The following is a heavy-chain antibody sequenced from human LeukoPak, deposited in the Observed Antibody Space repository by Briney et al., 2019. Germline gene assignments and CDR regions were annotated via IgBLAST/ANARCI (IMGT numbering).Heavy chain of an antibody. Sequence: GGSLRLSCAASGFTFSSYNMNWVRQAPGKGLEWVSSISSSSSYIYYADSVKGRFTISRDNAKNSLYLQMNSLRAEDTAVYYCAREDRLRFLDYWGQGTLVTVSS. V-gene: IGHV3-21*01. J-gene: IGHJ4*02. D-gene: IGHD3-3*01. CDR3: AREDRLRFLDY. CDR1: GFTFSSYN. CDR2: ISSSSSYI.